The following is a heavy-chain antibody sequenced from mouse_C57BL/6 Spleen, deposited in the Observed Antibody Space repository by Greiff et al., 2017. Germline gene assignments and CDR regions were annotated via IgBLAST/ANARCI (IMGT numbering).Heavy chain of an antibody. D-gene: IGHD2-4*01. CDR2: IYPRDGST. J-gene: IGHJ3*01. Sequence: QVHVKQSGPELVKPGASVKLSCKASGYTFTSYDINWVKQRPGQGLEWIGWIYPRDGSTKYNEKFKGKATLTVDTSSRTAYMELHSLTSEDSAVYFCAQDYDYDVFAYWGQGTLVTVSA. V-gene: IGHV1-85*01. CDR3: AQDYDYDVFAY. CDR1: GYTFTSYD.